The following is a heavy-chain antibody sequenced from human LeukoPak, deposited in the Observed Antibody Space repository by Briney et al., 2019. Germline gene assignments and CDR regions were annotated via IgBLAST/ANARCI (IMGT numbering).Heavy chain of an antibody. J-gene: IGHJ4*02. Sequence: SETLSLTCTVSGGSISSYYWSWIRQPPGQGLEWIGFIYSSGSTTYNPSLKSRVAISVDTSKNQFSLRLSSVTAADTAVYYCARTMYCYDSSGYIFDYWGQGTLVTVSS. V-gene: IGHV4-4*09. CDR1: GGSISSYY. CDR3: ARTMYCYDSSGYIFDY. D-gene: IGHD3-22*01. CDR2: IYSSGST.